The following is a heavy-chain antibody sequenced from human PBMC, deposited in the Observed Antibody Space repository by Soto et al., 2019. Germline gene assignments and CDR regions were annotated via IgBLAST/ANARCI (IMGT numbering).Heavy chain of an antibody. CDR2: INHSGST. CDR3: ARTYGSGSYGWLDP. J-gene: IGHJ5*02. V-gene: IGHV4-34*01. CDR1: GGSFSGYY. Sequence: SETLSLTCAVYGGSFSGYYWSWIRQPPGKGLEWIGEINHSGSTNYNPSLKSRVTISVDTSKNQFSLKLSSVTAADTAVYYCARTYGSGSYGWLDPWGQGTMVTVYS. D-gene: IGHD3-10*01.